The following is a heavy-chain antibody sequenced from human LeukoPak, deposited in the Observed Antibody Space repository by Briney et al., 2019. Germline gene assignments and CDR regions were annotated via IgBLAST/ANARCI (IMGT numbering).Heavy chain of an antibody. V-gene: IGHV4-4*02. Sequence: SETLSLTCAVSGGSISSSNWWSWVRQPPGKGLEWIGEIYHSGSTNYNPSLKSRVTISVDKSKNQFSLKLSSVTAADTAVYYCAREKSSSSGYYFDYWGQGTLVTVSS. CDR1: GGSISSSNW. J-gene: IGHJ4*02. CDR3: AREKSSSSGYYFDY. CDR2: IYHSGST. D-gene: IGHD6-6*01.